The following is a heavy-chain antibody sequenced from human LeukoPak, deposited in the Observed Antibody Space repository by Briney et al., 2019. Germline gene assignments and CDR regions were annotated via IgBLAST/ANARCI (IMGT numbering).Heavy chain of an antibody. CDR1: GGTISSYY. CDR3: ASGSPWFDP. Sequence: SETLSLTCTVSGGTISSYYWNWIRQPPGKGLEWIGYIYKSGSTNYNPSLKSRVTISVDTSKNEFSLKLSSVTAADTAVYYCASGSPWFDPWGQGTLVTVSS. J-gene: IGHJ5*02. V-gene: IGHV4-59*08. CDR2: IYKSGST. D-gene: IGHD6-13*01.